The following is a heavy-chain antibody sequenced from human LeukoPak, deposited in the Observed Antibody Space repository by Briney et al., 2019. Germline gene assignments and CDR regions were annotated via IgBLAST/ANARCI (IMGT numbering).Heavy chain of an antibody. D-gene: IGHD3-10*01. CDR1: GGSISSYY. V-gene: IGHV4-59*04. CDR2: IYYSGST. Sequence: SETLSLTCTVSGGSISSYYWSWIRQPPGKGLEWIGYIYYSGSTYYNPSLKSRVTISVDTSKNQFSLKLSSVTAADTAVYYCATPSMVRGVIITEDAFDIWGQGAMVTVSS. J-gene: IGHJ3*02. CDR3: ATPSMVRGVIITEDAFDI.